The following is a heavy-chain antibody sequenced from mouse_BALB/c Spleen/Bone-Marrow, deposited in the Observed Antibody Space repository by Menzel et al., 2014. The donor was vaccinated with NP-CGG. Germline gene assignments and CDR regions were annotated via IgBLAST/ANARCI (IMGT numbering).Heavy chain of an antibody. CDR1: GFSLTSYG. V-gene: IGHV2-9*02. Sequence: QVQLQQSGPGLGAPSQSLSITCTVSGFSLTSYGVHWVRQPLGEGLEWLGVIWAGGSTNYNSALMSRLSISKDNSKSQVFLKMNSLQTDDTAMYYCARRGDGYYLDYWGQGTTLTVSS. J-gene: IGHJ2*01. CDR3: ARRGDGYYLDY. CDR2: IWAGGST. D-gene: IGHD2-3*01.